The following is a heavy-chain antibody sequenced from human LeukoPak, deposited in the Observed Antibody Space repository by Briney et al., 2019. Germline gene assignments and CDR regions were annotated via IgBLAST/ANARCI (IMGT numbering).Heavy chain of an antibody. V-gene: IGHV1-18*01. CDR1: GYTFSNYG. Sequence: ASVKVSCKASGYTFSNYGISWVRQAPGQGLEWVGWIRGDNGNTNYAQKLQGRVTMTTDTSTNTAYMELRSLRSDDTAVYYCARQPSIAAPSDYWGQGTLVTVSS. J-gene: IGHJ4*02. D-gene: IGHD6-6*01. CDR3: ARQPSIAAPSDY. CDR2: IRGDNGNT.